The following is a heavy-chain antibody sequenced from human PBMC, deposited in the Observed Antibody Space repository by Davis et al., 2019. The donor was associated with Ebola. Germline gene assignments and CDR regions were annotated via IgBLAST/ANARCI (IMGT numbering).Heavy chain of an antibody. Sequence: SETLSLTCAVYGGSSSGYYWSWIRQPPGKGLEWIGEINHSGSTNYNPSLKSRVTISVDTSKNQFSLKLSSVTAADTAVYYCARVDYDFWSGYYTGNWFDPWGQGTLVTVSS. CDR2: INHSGST. V-gene: IGHV4-34*01. CDR1: GGSSSGYY. J-gene: IGHJ5*02. D-gene: IGHD3-3*01. CDR3: ARVDYDFWSGYYTGNWFDP.